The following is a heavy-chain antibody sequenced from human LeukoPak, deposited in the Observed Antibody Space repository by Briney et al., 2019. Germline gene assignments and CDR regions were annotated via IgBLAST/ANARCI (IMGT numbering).Heavy chain of an antibody. D-gene: IGHD3-22*01. CDR2: IRSNSDGGTI. J-gene: IGHJ5*02. V-gene: IGHV3-15*07. CDR3: ATDFYDST. CDR1: GFIFNNYD. Sequence: GGSLRLSCATSGFIFNNYDPHWVRQAPGKGLEWVGRIRSNSDGGTIDYAAPVKGRFTLPGDDSKTTLYLQMNSLQTEDTAVYYCATDFYDSTWGQGTLVTVSS.